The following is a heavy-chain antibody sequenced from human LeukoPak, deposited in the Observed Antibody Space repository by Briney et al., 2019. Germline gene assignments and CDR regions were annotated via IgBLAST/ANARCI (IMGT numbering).Heavy chain of an antibody. Sequence: PGGSLRLSCAASGFTFRTYWMHWVRQAPGKGLEWVSTIYSGGTTYYADSVMGRFTISRHNSRNTLYLQMNSLRAEDTAVYYCARVDTVMAYYFDLWGQGTLVTVSS. D-gene: IGHD5-18*01. CDR1: GFTFRTYW. J-gene: IGHJ4*02. CDR2: IYSGGTT. CDR3: ARVDTVMAYYFDL. V-gene: IGHV3-53*04.